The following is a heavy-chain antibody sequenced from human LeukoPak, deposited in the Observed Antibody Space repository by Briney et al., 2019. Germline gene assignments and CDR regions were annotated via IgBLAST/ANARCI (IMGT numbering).Heavy chain of an antibody. CDR3: ARGPADYYDILAGYYNDY. J-gene: IGHJ4*02. Sequence: GASVKVSCKASGYTFTSYYMHWVRQAPGQWLEWMGVTTPSGGSTSYAQKFQGRVTMTRDTSTSTVYMELSSLRSEDTAVYYCARGPADYYDILAGYYNDYWGQGTLVTVSS. V-gene: IGHV1-46*01. CDR2: TTPSGGST. D-gene: IGHD3-9*01. CDR1: GYTFTSYY.